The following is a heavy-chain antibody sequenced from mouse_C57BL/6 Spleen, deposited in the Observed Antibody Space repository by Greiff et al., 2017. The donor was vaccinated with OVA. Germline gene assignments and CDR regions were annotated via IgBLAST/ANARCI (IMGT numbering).Heavy chain of an antibody. D-gene: IGHD2-13*01. CDR3: ARKDGERAMDY. V-gene: IGHV2-2*01. CDR1: GFSLTSYG. J-gene: IGHJ4*01. Sequence: VMLVESGPGLVQPSQSLSITCTVSGFSLTSYGVHWVRQSPGQGLEWLGVIWSGGSTDYNAAFISSLSISKDNSKSQVFFKRNSLQADDTAIYYCARKDGERAMDYWGQGTSVTVSS. CDR2: IWSGGST.